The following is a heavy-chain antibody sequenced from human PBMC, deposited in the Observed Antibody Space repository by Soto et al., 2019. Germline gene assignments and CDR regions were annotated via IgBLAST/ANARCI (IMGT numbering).Heavy chain of an antibody. CDR1: GYTFTGYY. CDR3: ARGKDIVVLAAAMSWENFDY. Sequence: QVQLVQSGAEVKKPGASVKVSCKASGYTFTGYYMHWVRQAPGQGLEWMGWINPNSGGTNYAQKFQGWVTMTRDTSISRAYMELSRLRSDDTAVYYCARGKDIVVLAAAMSWENFDYCGQGTLVTVSS. D-gene: IGHD2-2*01. J-gene: IGHJ4*02. V-gene: IGHV1-2*04. CDR2: INPNSGGT.